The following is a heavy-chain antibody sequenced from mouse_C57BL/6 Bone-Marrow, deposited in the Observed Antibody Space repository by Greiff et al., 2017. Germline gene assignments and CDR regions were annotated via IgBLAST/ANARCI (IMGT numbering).Heavy chain of an antibody. CDR3: VRLCYYGSKPRYFDA. CDR2: INPSTGGT. V-gene: IGHV1-42*01. CDR1: GYSFTGYY. D-gene: IGHD1-1*01. J-gene: IGHJ1*03. Sequence: EVQLQQSGPELVKPGASVKISCKASGYSFTGYYMNWVKQSPEKSLEWIGEINPSTGGTTYNQKFQAKATLTVDKSSSTAYMQIMRLTSEDSAVYSGVRLCYYGSKPRYFDAWGTGTTVTVSS.